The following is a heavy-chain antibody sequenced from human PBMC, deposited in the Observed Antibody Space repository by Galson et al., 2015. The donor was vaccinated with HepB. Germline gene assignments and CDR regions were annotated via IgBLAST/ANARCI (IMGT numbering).Heavy chain of an antibody. CDR2: FDPEDGET. J-gene: IGHJ3*02. V-gene: IGHV1-24*01. Sequence: SVKVSCKVSGYTLTELSMHWVRQAPGKGLEWMGGFDPEDGETIYAQKFQGRVTMTEDTSTDTAYMELSSLRSEDTAVYYCATARPTKIRWLRTDAFDIWGQGTMVTVSS. D-gene: IGHD3-22*01. CDR1: GYTLTELS. CDR3: ATARPTKIRWLRTDAFDI.